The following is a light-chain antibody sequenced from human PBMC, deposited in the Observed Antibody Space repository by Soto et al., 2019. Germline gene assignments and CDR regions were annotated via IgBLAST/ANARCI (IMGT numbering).Light chain of an antibody. Sequence: DIVMTQSPLSLPVTPGAPASISCRSSQSLLPSNGYNYLSWYLQNPGQSPLLLIYLGSIRASGVPDRFSGSGSGTDFTLKISRVEAEDVGVYYCMQTLRTPFTFGQGTRLEIK. CDR3: MQTLRTPFT. V-gene: IGKV2-28*01. J-gene: IGKJ5*01. CDR2: LGS. CDR1: QSLLPSNGYNY.